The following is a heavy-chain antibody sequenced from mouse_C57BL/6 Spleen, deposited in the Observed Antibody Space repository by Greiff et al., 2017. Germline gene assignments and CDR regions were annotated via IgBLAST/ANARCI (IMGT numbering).Heavy chain of an antibody. CDR3: ARYGSSRAMDY. J-gene: IGHJ4*01. D-gene: IGHD1-1*01. Sequence: QVQLKQPGAELVRPGSSVKLSCKASGYTFTSYWMHWVKQRPIQGLEWIGNIDPSDSETHYNQKFKDKATLTVDKSSSTAYMQHSSLTSEDSAVYYCARYGSSRAMDYWGQGTSVTVSS. CDR2: IDPSDSET. CDR1: GYTFTSYW. V-gene: IGHV1-52*01.